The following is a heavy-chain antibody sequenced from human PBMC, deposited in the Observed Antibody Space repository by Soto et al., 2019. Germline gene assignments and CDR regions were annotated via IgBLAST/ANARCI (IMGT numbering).Heavy chain of an antibody. Sequence: QMQLQESGPGLVKPSETLSLTCTVSGGSISSSSYYWGWIRQPPGQGLEWLGTIYSLGNTYYKPSLKSRVNNPLDKCKGQLFLKLGSVAAPDTAGFYCARKIYDSRGYYYAFWGQGTLVTVSS. CDR2: IYSLGNT. CDR3: ARKIYDSRGYYYAF. CDR1: GGSISSSSYY. D-gene: IGHD3-22*01. V-gene: IGHV4-39*01. J-gene: IGHJ4*01.